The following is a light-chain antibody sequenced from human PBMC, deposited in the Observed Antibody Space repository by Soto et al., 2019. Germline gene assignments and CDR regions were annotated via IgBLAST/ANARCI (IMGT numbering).Light chain of an antibody. V-gene: IGLV1-47*02. CDR1: SSNIGSNY. Sequence: QSVLTQPPSASGTPGQRVTISCSGSSSNIGSNYVYWYQQLPGTAPKLLIYTNDQRPSGVPDRFSGSKSGTSASLAISGLRSEDEADYDCAAWDDSLRGWVFGGGTKLTVL. J-gene: IGLJ3*02. CDR3: AAWDDSLRGWV. CDR2: TND.